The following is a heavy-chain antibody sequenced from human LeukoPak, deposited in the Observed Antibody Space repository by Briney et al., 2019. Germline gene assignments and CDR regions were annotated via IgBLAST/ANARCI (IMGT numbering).Heavy chain of an antibody. J-gene: IGHJ4*02. CDR3: ASQFWWAAVVGPALDC. V-gene: IGHV3-7*05. D-gene: IGHD2-21*01. CDR1: GFTFSNYW. CDR2: IKEDGSEI. Sequence: SGGSLRLSCAASGFTFSNYWMSWVRQAPGKGLEWVANIKEDGSEIYYVDSVKGRFTISRDNAKNSLYLQLSSLRAGDTAVYYCASQFWWAAVVGPALDCWGQGSLVTVSS.